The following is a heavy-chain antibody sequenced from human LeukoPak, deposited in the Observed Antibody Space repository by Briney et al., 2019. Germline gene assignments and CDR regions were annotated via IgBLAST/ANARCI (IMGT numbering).Heavy chain of an antibody. J-gene: IGHJ4*02. D-gene: IGHD1-14*01. CDR1: GYTFTAYY. CDR3: ARTGSFDY. CDR2: INPNSGAT. Sequence: GASVKVSCKASGYTFTAYYMHWVRQAPGQGLEWMGWINPNSGATIYAQNFQGRVTTTTDTSISTAYMELTRLGSDDTAVYYCARTGSFDYWGQGTLVTVSS. V-gene: IGHV1-2*02.